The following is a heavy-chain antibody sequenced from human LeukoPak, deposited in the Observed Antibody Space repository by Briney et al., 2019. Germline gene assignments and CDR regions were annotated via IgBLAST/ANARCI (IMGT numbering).Heavy chain of an antibody. CDR1: GFTFSSYA. J-gene: IGHJ4*02. Sequence: GGSLRLSCAASGFTFSSYAMSWVRRAPGKGLEWVSAISGSGGSTYYADSVKGRFTISRDNSKNTLYLQMNSLRAEDTAVYYCAKDHDYGGNSGFGYWGQGTLVTVSS. CDR3: AKDHDYGGNSGFGY. V-gene: IGHV3-23*01. CDR2: ISGSGGST. D-gene: IGHD4-23*01.